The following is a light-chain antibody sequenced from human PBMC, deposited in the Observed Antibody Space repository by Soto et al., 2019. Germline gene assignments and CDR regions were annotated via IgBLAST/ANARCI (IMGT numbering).Light chain of an antibody. V-gene: IGKV3-15*01. Sequence: EVVVTQSPATLSLSPGERATLCCRASQSVTSNLAWYQHKPGQAPRLLIYGASTRATGIPARFSGSGSGTEFTLTISSLQSEDFVVYYCQQYNNWPRTFGQGTKVEIK. CDR3: QQYNNWPRT. CDR1: QSVTSN. CDR2: GAS. J-gene: IGKJ1*01.